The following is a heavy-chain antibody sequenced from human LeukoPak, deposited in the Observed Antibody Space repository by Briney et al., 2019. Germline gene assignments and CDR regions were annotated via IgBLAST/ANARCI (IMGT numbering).Heavy chain of an antibody. D-gene: IGHD3-10*01. J-gene: IGHJ6*03. CDR3: ARVYYGSGSLHYYYYYMDV. CDR1: GYSISSGYY. Sequence: PSETLSFTCTVSGYSISSGYYWGWIRQPPGKGLEWIGSIYHSGSTYYNPSLKSRVTISVDTSKNQFSLKLSSVTAADTAVYYCARVYYGSGSLHYYYYYMDVWGKGTTVTISS. V-gene: IGHV4-38-2*02. CDR2: IYHSGST.